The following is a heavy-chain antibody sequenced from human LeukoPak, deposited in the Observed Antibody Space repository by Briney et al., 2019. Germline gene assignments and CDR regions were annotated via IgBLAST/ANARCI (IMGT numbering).Heavy chain of an antibody. V-gene: IGHV3-11*04. CDR3: AELGITMIGGV. J-gene: IGHJ6*04. CDR1: GFTFTNTW. D-gene: IGHD3-10*02. Sequence: GGSLRLSCAASGFTFTNTWMSWVRQAPGKGLEWVSYISSSGSTIYYADSVKGRFTISRDNAKNSLYLQMNSLRAEDTAVYYCAELGITMIGGVWGKGTTVTISS. CDR2: ISSSGSTI.